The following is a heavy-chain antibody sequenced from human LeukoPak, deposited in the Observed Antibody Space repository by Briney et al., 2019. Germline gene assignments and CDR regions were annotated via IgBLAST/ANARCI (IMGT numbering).Heavy chain of an antibody. J-gene: IGHJ4*02. CDR1: GFSVSSNY. CDR2: IYTGGST. CDR3: ARDKLGSGYSSDFDY. D-gene: IGHD6-19*01. Sequence: GGSLRLSCAASGFSVSSNYMNWVRQAPGKGLEWVSAIYTGGSTYYADSVKGRFTISRDNFKNTLYLQMDSLRAEDTAVYYCARDKLGSGYSSDFDYWGQGTLVTVSS. V-gene: IGHV3-66*02.